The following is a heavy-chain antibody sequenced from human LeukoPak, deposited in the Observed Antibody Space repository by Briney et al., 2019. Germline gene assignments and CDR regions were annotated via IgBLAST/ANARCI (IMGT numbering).Heavy chain of an antibody. CDR3: ARHHTADPYNWFDP. CDR2: IKQDGSEK. CDR1: GFTFSSYW. D-gene: IGHD2-2*02. V-gene: IGHV3-7*01. Sequence: GGSLRLSCAASGFTFSSYWMSWVRQAPGKGLEWVANIKQDGSEKYYVDSVKGRFTISRDNAKNSLYLQMNSLRAEDTAVYYCARHHTADPYNWFDPWGQGTLVTVSS. J-gene: IGHJ5*02.